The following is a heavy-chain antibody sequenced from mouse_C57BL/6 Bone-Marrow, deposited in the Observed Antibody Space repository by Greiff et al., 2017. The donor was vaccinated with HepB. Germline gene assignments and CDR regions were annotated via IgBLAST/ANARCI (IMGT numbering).Heavy chain of an antibody. J-gene: IGHJ3*01. Sequence: VQLQESGAELVRPGASVKLSCTASGFNIKDDYMHWVKQWPEQGLEWIGWIDPENGDTEYASKFQGKATITADTSSNTAYLQLSSLTSEDTAVYYCTGSGSSAYWGQGTLVTVSA. V-gene: IGHV14-4*01. CDR1: GFNIKDDY. CDR2: IDPENGDT. D-gene: IGHD1-1*01. CDR3: TGSGSSAY.